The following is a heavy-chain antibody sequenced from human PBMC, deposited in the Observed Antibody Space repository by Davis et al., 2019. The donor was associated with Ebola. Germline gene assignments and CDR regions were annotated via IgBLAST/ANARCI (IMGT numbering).Heavy chain of an antibody. V-gene: IGHV3-53*01. D-gene: IGHD6-6*01. CDR3: ARVAWRIAARLSPRFDY. Sequence: GESLKISCAASGFTVSSNYMSWVRQAPGKGLEWVSVIYSGGSTYYADSVKGRFTIYRDNSKNTLYLQMNSLRAEDTAVYCCARVAWRIAARLSPRFDYWGQGTLVTVSS. J-gene: IGHJ4*02. CDR1: GFTVSSNY. CDR2: IYSGGST.